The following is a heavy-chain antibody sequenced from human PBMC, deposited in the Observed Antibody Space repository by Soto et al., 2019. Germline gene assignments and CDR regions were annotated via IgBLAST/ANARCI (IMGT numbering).Heavy chain of an antibody. CDR3: AMRRGYNWNDGSDY. D-gene: IGHD1-20*01. J-gene: IGHJ4*02. V-gene: IGHV1-18*04. CDR1: GYTFTSYG. Sequence: QVQLVQSGAEVKKPGASVKVSCKASGYTFTSYGISWVRQAPGQGLEWMGWISAYNGNTNYAQKLQGRVTMTTDTPTSTADMELRSLRSDDTAVYYCAMRRGYNWNDGSDYWGQGTLVTVSS. CDR2: ISAYNGNT.